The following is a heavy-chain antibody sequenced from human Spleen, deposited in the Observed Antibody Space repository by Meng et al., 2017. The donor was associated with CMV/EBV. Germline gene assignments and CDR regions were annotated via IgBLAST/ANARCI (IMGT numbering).Heavy chain of an antibody. CDR1: GFIFSDHF. CDR2: ISGSGKTI. CDR3: ARDPTYCTSTSCFDF. J-gene: IGHJ4*02. V-gene: IGHV3-11*01. Sequence: GESLKISCAASGFIFSDHFMSWIRQAPVKGLEWVSHISGSGKTISYADSVKGRFTISRDNAEKSLFLQMNSLRAEDAGVYFCARDPTYCTSTSCFDFWGQGTLVTVSS. D-gene: IGHD2-2*01.